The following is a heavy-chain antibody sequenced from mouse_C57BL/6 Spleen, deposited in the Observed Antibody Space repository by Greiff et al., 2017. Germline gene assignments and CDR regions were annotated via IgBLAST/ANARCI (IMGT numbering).Heavy chain of an antibody. CDR1: GFNFKDYY. V-gene: IGHV14-2*01. D-gene: IGHD1-1*01. J-gene: IGHJ4*01. Sequence: VHVQQSGAELVKPGASVKLSCTASGFNFKDYYMHWVKQRTEQGLEWIGRIDPEDGETNYNPKFQCKATITADTSSNTAYLQLSSLTSEDTAVYYCTRSVVNSAMDYWGQGTSVTVSS. CDR3: TRSVVNSAMDY. CDR2: IDPEDGET.